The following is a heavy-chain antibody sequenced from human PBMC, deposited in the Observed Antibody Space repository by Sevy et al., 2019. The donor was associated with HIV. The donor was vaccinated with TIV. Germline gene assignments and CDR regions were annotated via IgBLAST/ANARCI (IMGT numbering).Heavy chain of an antibody. CDR1: GFTFSSYA. CDR2: ISGSSGST. CDR3: AKGDIVVVTAIPDY. V-gene: IGHV3-23*01. Sequence: GGSLRLSCAASGFTFSSYAMIWVRQAPGQGLEWVSSISGSSGSTYYADSATGRFTISRDNSKNTLYLHMNSLRAEDMALYYCAKGDIVVVTAIPDYWGQGTLVTVSS. J-gene: IGHJ4*02. D-gene: IGHD2-21*02.